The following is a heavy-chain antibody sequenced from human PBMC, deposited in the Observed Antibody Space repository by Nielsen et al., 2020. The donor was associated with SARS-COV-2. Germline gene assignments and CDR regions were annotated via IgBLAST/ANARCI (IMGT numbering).Heavy chain of an antibody. CDR1: GYTFTSYD. Sequence: ASVKVSCKASGYTFTSYDINWVRQATGQGLEWMGWMNPNSGNTGYAQKFQGRVTVTRNTSISTAYMELSSLRSEDTAVYYCARGANYDILTGYYLAYWGQGTLVTVSS. D-gene: IGHD3-9*01. CDR3: ARGANYDILTGYYLAY. J-gene: IGHJ4*02. V-gene: IGHV1-8*01. CDR2: MNPNSGNT.